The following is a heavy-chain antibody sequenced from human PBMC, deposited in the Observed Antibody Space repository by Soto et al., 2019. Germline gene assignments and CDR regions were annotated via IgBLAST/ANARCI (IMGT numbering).Heavy chain of an antibody. J-gene: IGHJ5*02. D-gene: IGHD3-10*01. Sequence: QITLKESGPTLVKPTQTLTLTCTFSGFSLSTSGVGVGWIRQPPGKALEWLALIYWDDDKRYSPSLKSRLTSTKDPSKNQVVLTMTNMDPVDTATYYCAHSRITDFLSWFDPWGQGTLVTVSS. V-gene: IGHV2-5*02. CDR3: AHSRITDFLSWFDP. CDR1: GFSLSTSGVG. CDR2: IYWDDDK.